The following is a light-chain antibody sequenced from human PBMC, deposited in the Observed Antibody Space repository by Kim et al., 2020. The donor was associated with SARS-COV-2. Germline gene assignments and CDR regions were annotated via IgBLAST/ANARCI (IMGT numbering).Light chain of an antibody. CDR2: DAS. CDR1: QSVSSY. J-gene: IGKJ2*01. V-gene: IGKV3-11*01. CDR3: QQRSNWYT. Sequence: EIVLTQSPATLSLSPGERATLSCRASQSVSSYLAWYQQKPGQAPRLLIYDASNRATGIPARFSGSGSGTDFTLTISSLEPEDFAVYYCQQRSNWYTFGPGTKLEI.